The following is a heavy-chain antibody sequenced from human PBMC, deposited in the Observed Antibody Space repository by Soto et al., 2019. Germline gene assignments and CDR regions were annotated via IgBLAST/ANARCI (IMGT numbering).Heavy chain of an antibody. Sequence: SETLSLTCAVYGGSFSGYYWSWIRQPPGKGLEWIGEINHSGSTNYNPSLKSRVTISVDTSKNQFSLKLSSVTAADTAVYYCARGRRVVVAATLNWYDPCGQGTLVTVSS. V-gene: IGHV4-34*01. CDR1: GGSFSGYY. CDR3: ARGRRVVVAATLNWYDP. CDR2: INHSGST. J-gene: IGHJ5*02. D-gene: IGHD2-15*01.